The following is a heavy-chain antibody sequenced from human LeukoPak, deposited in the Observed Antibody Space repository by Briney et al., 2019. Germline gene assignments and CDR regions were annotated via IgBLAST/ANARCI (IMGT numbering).Heavy chain of an antibody. Sequence: ASVKVSCKASGYTFTGYFMHWVRQSPGQGLEWMGWINPNSGGTNYAQKFQGWVTMTRDTSISTDYMELSRLRSDDTAVYFCARGGIVGATLRTYYFDYWGQGTLVTVSS. CDR1: GYTFTGYF. CDR2: INPNSGGT. D-gene: IGHD1-26*01. V-gene: IGHV1-2*04. CDR3: ARGGIVGATLRTYYFDY. J-gene: IGHJ4*02.